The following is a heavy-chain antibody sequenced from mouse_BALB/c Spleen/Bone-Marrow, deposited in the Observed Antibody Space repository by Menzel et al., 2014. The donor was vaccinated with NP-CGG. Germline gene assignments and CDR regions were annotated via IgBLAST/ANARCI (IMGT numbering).Heavy chain of an antibody. Sequence: EVQLQQSGAELVEPGASVKLSCTASGFNIKDTYMHWVRQRPEQGLEWIGRIDPANGNTKYDPKFQGKATITADTSSNTAYLQLSSLTSEDTAVYYCAGASYYAMDYWGQGTSVTVSS. CDR1: GFNIKDTY. V-gene: IGHV14-3*02. CDR2: IDPANGNT. J-gene: IGHJ4*01. CDR3: AGASYYAMDY.